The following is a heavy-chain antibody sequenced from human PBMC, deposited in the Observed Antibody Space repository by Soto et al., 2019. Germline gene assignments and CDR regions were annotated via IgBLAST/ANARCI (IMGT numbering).Heavy chain of an antibody. CDR2: ISGSGDRT. CDR1: GFTFSSYA. J-gene: IGHJ4*02. V-gene: IGHV3-23*01. Sequence: HPGGSLRLSCAASGFTFSSYAMSWVRQAPGKGLEWVSTISGSGDRTYYTDSVKGRFTISRDNSKNTLYLQMNSLRAEDTAVYYCAKAPYTKWVDYWGQGTVVTVSS. D-gene: IGHD4-4*01. CDR3: AKAPYTKWVDY.